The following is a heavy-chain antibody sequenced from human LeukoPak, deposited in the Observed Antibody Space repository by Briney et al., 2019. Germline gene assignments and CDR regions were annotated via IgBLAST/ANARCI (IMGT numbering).Heavy chain of an antibody. CDR1: GGTFSTST. CDR2: IIPLFGIP. D-gene: IGHD2-15*01. J-gene: IGHJ5*02. V-gene: IGHV1-69*05. Sequence: SVTVSCKAPGGTFSTSTINWVRQAPGQGLEWMGGIIPLFGIPNYAQKFQGTVTITTDESTSTAYMELSSLRSEDTAVYYCARSPVDYCSGGSCYNNWFGPWGQGTLVTVSS. CDR3: ARSPVDYCSGGSCYNNWFGP.